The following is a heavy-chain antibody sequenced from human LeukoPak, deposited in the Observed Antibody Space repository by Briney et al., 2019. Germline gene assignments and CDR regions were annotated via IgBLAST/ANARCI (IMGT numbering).Heavy chain of an antibody. J-gene: IGHJ4*02. CDR3: ARDLEAVAGTVGEGY. Sequence: ASVKVSCKASGYTFTSYGISWVRQAPGQGLEWMGWISAYNGNTNYAQKLQGRVTMTRDTSTSTVYMELSSLRSEDTAVYYCARDLEAVAGTVGEGYWGQGTLVTVSS. CDR1: GYTFTSYG. D-gene: IGHD6-19*01. V-gene: IGHV1-18*01. CDR2: ISAYNGNT.